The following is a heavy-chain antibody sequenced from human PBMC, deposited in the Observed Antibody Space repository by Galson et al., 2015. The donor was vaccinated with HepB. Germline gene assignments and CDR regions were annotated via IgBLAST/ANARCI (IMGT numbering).Heavy chain of an antibody. CDR2: TYYRSKWYN. V-gene: IGHV6-1*01. CDR1: GDSVSSNSAA. CDR3: ARAPHCSSTSCYLGTYYYYYGMDV. Sequence: CAISGDSVSSNSAAWNWIRQSPSRGLEWLGRTYYRSKWYNDYAVSVKSRITINPDTSKNQFSLRLNSVTPEDTAVYYCARAPHCSSTSCYLGTYYYYYGMDVWGQGTTVTVSS. J-gene: IGHJ6*02. D-gene: IGHD2-2*01.